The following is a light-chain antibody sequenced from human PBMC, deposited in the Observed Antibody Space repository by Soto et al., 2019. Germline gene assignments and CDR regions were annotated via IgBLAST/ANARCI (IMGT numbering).Light chain of an antibody. CDR2: GAS. CDR1: QSITNNY. Sequence: DIVLTQSSVTLCSPPVERANLSWRASQSITNNYLAWYQQKPGQAPRLLISGASNRASDIPDRFSGSGSWTDFTLTISRLEPEDFAVYYCLQYGSSPHTFGQGTRL. J-gene: IGKJ5*01. V-gene: IGKV3-20*01. CDR3: LQYGSSPHT.